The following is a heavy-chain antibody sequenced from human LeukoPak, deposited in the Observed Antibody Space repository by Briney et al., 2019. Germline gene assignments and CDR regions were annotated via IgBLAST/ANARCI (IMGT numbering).Heavy chain of an antibody. CDR3: ARERGYGAVAGTYAFDI. CDR1: GDSVSSNSAA. V-gene: IGHV6-1*01. Sequence: SQTLSLTCAISGDSVSSNSAAWNWIRQSPSRGLEWLGRTYYRSKWYNDYAVSVKGRITINPDTSKNQFSLQLNSVTPGDTAVYYCARERGYGAVAGTYAFDIWGQGTMVTVSS. J-gene: IGHJ3*02. CDR2: TYYRSKWYN. D-gene: IGHD6-19*01.